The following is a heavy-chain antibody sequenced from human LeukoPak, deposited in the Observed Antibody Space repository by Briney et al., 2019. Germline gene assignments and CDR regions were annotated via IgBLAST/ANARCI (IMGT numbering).Heavy chain of an antibody. D-gene: IGHD4-17*01. Sequence: PGRSLRLSCAASGFTFSSYGMHWVRQAPGKGLEWVAVISYDGSNKYYADSVKGRFTISRDNSKNTLYLQMHSLRAEDTAVYYCATYGDYDLYYYYGMDVWGQGTTVTVSS. J-gene: IGHJ6*02. CDR1: GFTFSSYG. CDR3: ATYGDYDLYYYYGMDV. CDR2: ISYDGSNK. V-gene: IGHV3-30*03.